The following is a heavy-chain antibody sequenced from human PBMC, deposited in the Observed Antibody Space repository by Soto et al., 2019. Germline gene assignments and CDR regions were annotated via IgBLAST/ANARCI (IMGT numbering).Heavy chain of an antibody. J-gene: IGHJ3*02. CDR2: IYYSGST. D-gene: IGHD3-10*01. Sequence: SETLSHTCTVSGVSSISYYWSWIRQPPGKGLEWIGYIYYSGSTNYNPSLKSRVTISVDTSKNQFSLKLSSVTAADTAVYYCARRYGVAFDIWGQGTMVTVSS. CDR1: GVSSISYY. V-gene: IGHV4-59*08. CDR3: ARRYGVAFDI.